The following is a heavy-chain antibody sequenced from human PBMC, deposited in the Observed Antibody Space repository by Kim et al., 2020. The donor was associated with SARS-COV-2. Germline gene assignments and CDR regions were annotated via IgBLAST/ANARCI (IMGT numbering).Heavy chain of an antibody. CDR1: GFTFSSYA. J-gene: IGHJ4*02. D-gene: IGHD6-19*01. V-gene: IGHV3-30*04. CDR3: ARGFSGLVDY. Sequence: GGSLRLSCAASGFTFSSYAMHWVRQAPGKGLEWVAVISYDGSNKYYADSVKGRFTISRDNSKNTLYLQMNSLRAEDTAVYYCARGFSGLVDYWGQGTLVTVSS. CDR2: ISYDGSNK.